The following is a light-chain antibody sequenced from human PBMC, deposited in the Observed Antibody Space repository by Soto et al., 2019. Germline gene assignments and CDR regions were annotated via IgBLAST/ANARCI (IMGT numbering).Light chain of an antibody. CDR2: EVS. Sequence: QSALTQPASVSGSPGQSITISCTGTRSDVGGYNYVSWYQQHPGKAPKLMIYEVSNRPSGVSNRFSGSKSGNTSSLTISGLQAEDEADYYCSSYTSRSPRVFGGGTKLTVL. J-gene: IGLJ3*02. CDR3: SSYTSRSPRV. CDR1: RSDVGGYNY. V-gene: IGLV2-14*01.